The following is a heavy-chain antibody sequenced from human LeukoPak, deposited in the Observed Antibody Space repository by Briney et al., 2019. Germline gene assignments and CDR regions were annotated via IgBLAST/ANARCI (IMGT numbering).Heavy chain of an antibody. CDR3: ARDLNSSARENWFDP. CDR2: INPNSGGT. D-gene: IGHD3-22*01. Sequence: GASVKVSCKASGYTFTGYYMHWVRQAPGQGLEWMGWINPNSGGTNYAQKFQGRVTMTRDTSISTAYMELSRLRSDDTAVYYCARDLNSSARENWFDPWGQGTLVTVSS. J-gene: IGHJ5*02. V-gene: IGHV1-2*02. CDR1: GYTFTGYY.